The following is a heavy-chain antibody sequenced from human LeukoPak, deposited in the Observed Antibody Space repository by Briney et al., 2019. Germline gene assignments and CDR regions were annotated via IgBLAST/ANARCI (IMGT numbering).Heavy chain of an antibody. Sequence: PSETLSLTCSVSGDSISGYYWSWLRQPPGKGLEWIGFIFYGGRDNYNPALKSRVTLSVDMAKNEFSLQLISVTAADTAVYYCARGLGWFGAYYFDYWGQGTLVTVSS. J-gene: IGHJ4*02. D-gene: IGHD3-10*01. V-gene: IGHV4-59*08. CDR3: ARGLGWFGAYYFDY. CDR1: GDSISGYY. CDR2: IFYGGRD.